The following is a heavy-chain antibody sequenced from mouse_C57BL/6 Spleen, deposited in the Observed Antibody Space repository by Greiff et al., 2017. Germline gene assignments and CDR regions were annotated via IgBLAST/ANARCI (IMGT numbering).Heavy chain of an antibody. D-gene: IGHD1-1*01. CDR3: ARHDGTPYYAMDY. Sequence: VQLQESGPGLVAPSQSLSITCTVSGFSLTSYGVHWVRQPPGKGLEWLVVIWSDGSTTYNSALKSRLSISKDNSKSQVFLKMNSLQTDDTAMYYCARHDGTPYYAMDYWGQGTSVTVSS. CDR2: IWSDGST. CDR1: GFSLTSYG. J-gene: IGHJ4*01. V-gene: IGHV2-6-1*01.